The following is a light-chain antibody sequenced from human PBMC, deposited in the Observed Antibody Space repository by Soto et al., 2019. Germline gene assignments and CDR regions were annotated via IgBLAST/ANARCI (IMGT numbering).Light chain of an antibody. CDR1: QSVSSSY. V-gene: IGKV3-20*01. CDR2: GAS. CDR3: QQYGSSLSIT. J-gene: IGKJ5*01. Sequence: EIVLTQSPGTLSLSPGERATLSCRASQSVSSSYLAWYQQKPGQAPRLLIYGASSRATGIPDRFSGSGSGTDFTLTISRLETEDLSGYYCQQYGSSLSITFGQGTRLEIK.